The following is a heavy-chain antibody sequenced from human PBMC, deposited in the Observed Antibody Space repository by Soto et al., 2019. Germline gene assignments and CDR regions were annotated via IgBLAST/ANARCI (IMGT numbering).Heavy chain of an antibody. CDR2: INPNSGGT. D-gene: IGHD5-18*01. CDR3: ARDGPHEHVDTAMATNYYYYYGMDV. Sequence: ASVKVSCKASGYTFTGYYMHWVRQAPGQGLEWMGWINPNSGGTNYAQKFQGWVTMTRDSSISTAYMELIRLRADDTAVYNCARDGPHEHVDTAMATNYYYYYGMDVWGQGTTVTVSS. J-gene: IGHJ6*02. CDR1: GYTFTGYY. V-gene: IGHV1-2*04.